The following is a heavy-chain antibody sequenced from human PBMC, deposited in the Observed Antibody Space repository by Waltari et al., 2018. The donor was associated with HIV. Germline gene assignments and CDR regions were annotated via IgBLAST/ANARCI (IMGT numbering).Heavy chain of an antibody. J-gene: IGHJ6*02. CDR1: GGSFKGYF. CDR3: ARAYNSGPTPHNYYYYGIDV. V-gene: IGHV4-34*01. Sequence: VRLDQWGSGLLNPSQTLSLTCAVYGGSFKGYFWNWVRRTPGRGLEWIGAVNSREDTNYNPPRKSRASLASDTSKNQCSLRLTSLTAADSATYYCARAYNSGPTPHNYYYYGIDVWGRGTTVIVSS. D-gene: IGHD6-19*01. CDR2: VNSREDT.